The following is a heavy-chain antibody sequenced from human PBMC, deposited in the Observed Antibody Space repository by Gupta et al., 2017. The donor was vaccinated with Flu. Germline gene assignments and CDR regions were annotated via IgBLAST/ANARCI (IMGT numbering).Heavy chain of an antibody. CDR1: GYPFTSYA. V-gene: IGHV1-3*01. Sequence: QVQLVQSGAEVKKPGASVKVSCKASGYPFTSYAMHWVRQAPGQRLEWLGWVNAANGNTKYAQKFQDRVTITMDTSATTAYMELSSLTFEDTAVYSCARASNGWYFDPWGQGTLVTVSS. J-gene: IGHJ5*02. D-gene: IGHD6-19*01. CDR3: ARASNGWYFDP. CDR2: VNAANGNT.